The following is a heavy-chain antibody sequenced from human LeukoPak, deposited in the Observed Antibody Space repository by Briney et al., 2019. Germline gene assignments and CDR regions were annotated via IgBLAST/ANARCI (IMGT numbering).Heavy chain of an antibody. CDR1: GGSISSYY. D-gene: IGHD6-19*01. J-gene: IGHJ6*02. CDR3: AFDSSGSSYYGMDV. CDR2: IYYSGST. Sequence: SETLSLTCTVSGGSISSYYWSWIRQPPGKGLEWIGYIYYSGSTNYNPSLKSRVTISVDTSKNQFSLKLSSATAADTAVYYCAFDSSGSSYYGMDVWGQGTTVTVSS. V-gene: IGHV4-59*01.